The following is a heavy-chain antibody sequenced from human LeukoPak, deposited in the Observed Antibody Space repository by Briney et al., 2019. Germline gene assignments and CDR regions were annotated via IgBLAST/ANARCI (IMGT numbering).Heavy chain of an antibody. CDR1: GFTFSSYA. V-gene: IGHV3-23*01. Sequence: GGSLRLSCAASGFTFSSYAMIWVRQTPGKGLEWVSAVSGSGGSTYYPDSVKGRFTISRDNSKNTLYLQMNSLRAEDTAVYYCARDSLPRVFLPGGYFQHWGQGTLVTVSS. J-gene: IGHJ1*01. D-gene: IGHD3-10*01. CDR2: VSGSGGST. CDR3: ARDSLPRVFLPGGYFQH.